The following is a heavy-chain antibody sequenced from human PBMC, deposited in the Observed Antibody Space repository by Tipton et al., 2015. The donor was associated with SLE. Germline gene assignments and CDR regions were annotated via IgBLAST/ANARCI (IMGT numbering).Heavy chain of an antibody. CDR3: ARHGGAVAPGYFDF. D-gene: IGHD6-19*01. Sequence: LRLSCTVSGGSISSRSYYWGWIRQPPGKGLEWIGSIYYSGSTYYNPSLKSRVTISVDTSKNQFSLKLRSVAAADTAVYYCARHGGAVAPGYFDFWGQGTLVTVSS. V-gene: IGHV4-39*07. CDR2: IYYSGST. CDR1: GGSISSRSYY. J-gene: IGHJ4*02.